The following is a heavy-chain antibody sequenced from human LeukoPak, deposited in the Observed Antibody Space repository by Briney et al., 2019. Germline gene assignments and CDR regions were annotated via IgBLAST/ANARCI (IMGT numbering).Heavy chain of an antibody. CDR2: ISGSGGST. CDR1: GFTFSSYA. Sequence: GGSLRLSCAASGFTFSSYAMSWVRQAPGKGLEWVSAISGSGGSTYYADSVKGRFTISRDNSKNTLYLQMNSQRAEDTAVYYCAKDQVIVVNRGWFDPLGQGTPVTVSS. CDR3: AKDQVIVVNRGWFDP. J-gene: IGHJ5*02. D-gene: IGHD3-16*02. V-gene: IGHV3-23*01.